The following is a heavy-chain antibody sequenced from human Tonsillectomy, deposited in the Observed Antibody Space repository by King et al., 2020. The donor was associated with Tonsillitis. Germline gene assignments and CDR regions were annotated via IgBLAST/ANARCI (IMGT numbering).Heavy chain of an antibody. CDR2: ISAYNGNT. CDR1: GYTLTSYG. D-gene: IGHD5-18*01. V-gene: IGHV1-18*01. J-gene: IGHJ4*02. CDR3: ASVHVDTAMVWL. Sequence: VQLVESGAEVKKPGASVKVSCKASGYTLTSYGISWVRQAPGQGLEWMRWISAYNGNTNYAQKFQGRVTMTTDTSTSTGYMEVRSLRSDDTAVYYCASVHVDTAMVWLWGQGSLVTVSS.